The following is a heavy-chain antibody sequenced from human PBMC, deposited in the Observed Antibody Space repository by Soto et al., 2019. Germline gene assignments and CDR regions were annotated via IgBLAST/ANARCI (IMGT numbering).Heavy chain of an antibody. D-gene: IGHD3-16*02. Sequence: EVQLLESGGGLVQPGGSLRLSCAGSGFTFSNYVMYWVRQAPGKGLEWVSAITDSGDNTYYADSVQGRFIISRDNSKNTLYLQMNSLRAEETAIYYCAGRDGDRYKCMDVWGKGTTVIVSS. CDR1: GFTFSNYV. CDR3: AGRDGDRYKCMDV. J-gene: IGHJ6*03. CDR2: ITDSGDNT. V-gene: IGHV3-23*01.